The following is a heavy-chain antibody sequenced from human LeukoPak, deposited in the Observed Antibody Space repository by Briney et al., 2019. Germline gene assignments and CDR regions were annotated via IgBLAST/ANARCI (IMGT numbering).Heavy chain of an antibody. Sequence: GGSLRLSCAASGFTFSSYSMNWVRQAPGKGLEWVSSISSSSSYIYYADSVKGRFTISRDNAKNSLYLQMNSLRAEDTAVYYCARGHGFGELLHFDYWGQGTLVTVSS. V-gene: IGHV3-21*01. CDR2: ISSSSSYI. J-gene: IGHJ4*02. CDR3: ARGHGFGELLHFDY. D-gene: IGHD3-10*01. CDR1: GFTFSSYS.